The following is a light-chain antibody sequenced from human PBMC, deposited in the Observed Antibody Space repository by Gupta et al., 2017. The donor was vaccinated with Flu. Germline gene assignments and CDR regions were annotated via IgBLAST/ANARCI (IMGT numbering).Light chain of an antibody. CDR3: QHRRNWPLT. CDR1: QSINNY. Sequence: EIVLTQSPATLSLSPGERATHSCRASQSINNYLAWYQQKRGQAPRLLIYDASNRATGIPARFSGSGSGTDFTLTISSLEPEDFAVYYCQHRRNWPLTFGGGTKVEIK. V-gene: IGKV3-11*01. CDR2: DAS. J-gene: IGKJ4*01.